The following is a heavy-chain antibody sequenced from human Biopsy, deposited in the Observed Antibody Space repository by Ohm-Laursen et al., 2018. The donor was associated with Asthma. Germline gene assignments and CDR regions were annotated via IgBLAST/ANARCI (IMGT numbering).Heavy chain of an antibody. CDR2: IYWDDDK. J-gene: IGHJ4*02. CDR1: GFSLSTSGGG. CDR3: VHTLVGLKAFDF. Sequence: PTQTLTLTCTFSGFSLSTSGGGGGWIRQPPGKALEWLGNIYWDDDKRYSPSLQSRLTITRDTPKDQVVLTMTNMGPVDTGTYYCVHTLVGLKAFDFWGQGTLVTVSS. V-gene: IGHV2-5*02. D-gene: IGHD1-26*01.